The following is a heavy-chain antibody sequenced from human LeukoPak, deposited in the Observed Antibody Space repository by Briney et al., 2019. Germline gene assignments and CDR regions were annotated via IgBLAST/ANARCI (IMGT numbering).Heavy chain of an antibody. D-gene: IGHD3-10*01. CDR2: IIPILGIA. CDR3: ASASPNGGDY. V-gene: IGHV1-69*04. J-gene: IGHJ4*02. CDR1: GGTFSSYA. Sequence: ASVKVSCKASGGTFSSYAISWVRQAPGQGLEWMGRIIPILGIANYAQKFQGRVTITADKSTSTACMELSSLRSEDTAVYYCASASPNGGDYWGQGTLVTVSS.